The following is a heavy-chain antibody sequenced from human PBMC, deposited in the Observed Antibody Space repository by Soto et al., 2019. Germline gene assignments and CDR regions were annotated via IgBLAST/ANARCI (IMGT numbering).Heavy chain of an antibody. J-gene: IGHJ5*02. CDR1: GYSFTSYW. CDR2: IYPGDSDT. CDR3: ARADIVATISESWFDP. V-gene: IGHV5-51*01. D-gene: IGHD5-12*01. Sequence: GESLKISCKGSGYSFTSYWIGWVRQMPGKGLEWMGIIYPGDSDTRYSPSFQGQVTISADKSISTAYLQWSSLKASDTAMYYCARADIVATISESWFDPWGQGTLVTVSS.